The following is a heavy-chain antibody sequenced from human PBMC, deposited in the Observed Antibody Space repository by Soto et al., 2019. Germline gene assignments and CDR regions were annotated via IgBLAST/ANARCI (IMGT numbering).Heavy chain of an antibody. CDR1: GSTFTSYG. CDR2: ISAYNGNT. J-gene: IGHJ6*02. D-gene: IGHD6-13*01. Sequence: QVQLVQSGAAVKKPGASGKVSCKASGSTFTSYGISWVRQAPGQGLEWMGWISAYNGNTNYAQKLQGRATMTTDTSTSSAYMELRSLRSDDTAVYYCARVEAAACTFYYDGMDVWGQGTTVTVSS. CDR3: ARVEAAACTFYYDGMDV. V-gene: IGHV1-18*01.